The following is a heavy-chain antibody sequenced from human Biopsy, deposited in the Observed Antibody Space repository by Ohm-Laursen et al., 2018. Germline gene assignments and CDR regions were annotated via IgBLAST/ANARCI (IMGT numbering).Heavy chain of an antibody. V-gene: IGHV4-59*11. D-gene: IGHD2-2*01. CDR2: VYYSGTT. CDR1: GGSFTGHY. CDR3: TRDVKRYCSGSSCYTGYFGMDV. J-gene: IGHJ6*02. Sequence: SDTLSLTCTVSGGSFTGHYWSWIRQLPGKGLEWIGNVYYSGTTNYNPSLKSRVTVSIDTSKNQFSLKLTSVTAADTAVYFCTRDVKRYCSGSSCYTGYFGMDVWGQGTTVTVSS.